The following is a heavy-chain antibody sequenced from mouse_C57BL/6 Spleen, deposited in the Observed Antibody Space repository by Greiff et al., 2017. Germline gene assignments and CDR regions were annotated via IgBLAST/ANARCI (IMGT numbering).Heavy chain of an antibody. D-gene: IGHD2-1*01. V-gene: IGHV1-55*01. Sequence: QVHVKQPGAELVKPGASVKMSCKASGYTFTSYWITWVKQRPGQGLEWIGDIYPGSGSTNYNEKFKSKATLTVDTSSSTAYMQLSSLTSEDSAVYYCASKTYGNYDYWGQGTTLTVSS. CDR2: IYPGSGST. CDR3: ASKTYGNYDY. J-gene: IGHJ2*01. CDR1: GYTFTSYW.